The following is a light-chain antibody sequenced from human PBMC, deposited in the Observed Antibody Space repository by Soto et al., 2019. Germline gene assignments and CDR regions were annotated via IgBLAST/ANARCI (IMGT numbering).Light chain of an antibody. CDR3: FSFTXXRXXX. V-gene: IGLV2-14*01. J-gene: IGLJ6*01. Sequence: QSALTQPASLSGSPGQSITISCTGTSSDIGAYDYVSWFQQHPGKAPKLMISEVNNRPSGVSNRFSGSKSGNTAYLTISRLQVEEEAEYFCFSFTXXRXXXFG. CDR2: EVN. CDR1: SSDIGAYDY.